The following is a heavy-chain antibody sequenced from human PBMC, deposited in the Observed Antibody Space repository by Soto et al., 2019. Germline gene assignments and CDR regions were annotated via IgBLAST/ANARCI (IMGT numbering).Heavy chain of an antibody. J-gene: IGHJ4*02. CDR1: VYTFTGYA. V-gene: IGHV1-3*01. CDR2: INGGNGDT. CDR3: ARGYCSSTSCQYYFAF. Sequence: KVSCKASVYTFTGYAIHWVRQAPGQSLEWMGWINGGNGDTKYSQKFQGRVTITRDTSASTAYMELTSLGSEDTAVYHCARGYCSSTSCQYYFAFWGQGNPVTVSS. D-gene: IGHD2-2*01.